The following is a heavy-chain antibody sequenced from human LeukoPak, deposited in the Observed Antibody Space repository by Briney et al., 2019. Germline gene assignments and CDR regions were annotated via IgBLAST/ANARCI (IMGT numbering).Heavy chain of an antibody. CDR1: GGSFSGYY. V-gene: IGHV4-34*01. CDR3: AIPYCSGGSCYSAFDP. D-gene: IGHD2-15*01. J-gene: IGHJ5*02. CDR2: INHSGST. Sequence: SETLSLTCAVYGGSFSGYYWSWIRQPPGKGLEWIGEINHSGSTNYNPSLKSRVTISVDTSKNQSSLKLSSVTAADTAVHYCAIPYCSGGSCYSAFDPWGQGTLVTVSS.